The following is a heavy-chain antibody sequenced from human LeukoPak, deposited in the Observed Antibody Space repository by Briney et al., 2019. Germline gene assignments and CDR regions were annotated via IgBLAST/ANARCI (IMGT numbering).Heavy chain of an antibody. CDR1: GFTFSSYG. CDR2: IWYDGSNK. J-gene: IGHJ4*02. Sequence: GGSLRLSCAASGFTFSSYGMHWVRQAPGKGLEGVAVIWYDGSNKYYADSVKGRFTISRDNSKNTLYLQMNSLRAEDTAVYYCARDTGSYIDYWGQGTLVTVSS. CDR3: ARDTGSYIDY. D-gene: IGHD3-10*01. V-gene: IGHV3-33*01.